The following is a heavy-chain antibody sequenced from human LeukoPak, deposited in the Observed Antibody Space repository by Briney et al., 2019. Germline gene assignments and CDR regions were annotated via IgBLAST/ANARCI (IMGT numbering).Heavy chain of an antibody. CDR3: AKGGVDTAMVTVYYYYGMDV. CDR2: ISGSGGST. Sequence: GGSLRLSCAASGFTFSSYAMSWVRQAPGKGLEWVSAISGSGGSTYYADSVKGRFTISRDNSKNTMYLQMNSLRAEDTAVYYCAKGGVDTAMVTVYYYYGMDVWGQGTTVTVSS. V-gene: IGHV3-23*01. D-gene: IGHD5-18*01. CDR1: GFTFSSYA. J-gene: IGHJ6*02.